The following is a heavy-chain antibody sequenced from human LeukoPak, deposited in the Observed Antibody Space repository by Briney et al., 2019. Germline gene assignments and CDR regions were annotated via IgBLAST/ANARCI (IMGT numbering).Heavy chain of an antibody. CDR1: GYTFTGYY. CDR3: ARDISGSYYDSSGYSDY. CDR2: IDPNRGGT. V-gene: IGHV1-2*02. J-gene: IGHJ4*02. Sequence: ASVKVSCKASGYTFTGYYMHWVRHAPGRGLEWMVWIDPNRGGTNYAQKFQRRDTMTSDTSISTDYMELSRLRSDDTAVYYCARDISGSYYDSSGYSDYWGQGTLVTVSS. D-gene: IGHD3-22*01.